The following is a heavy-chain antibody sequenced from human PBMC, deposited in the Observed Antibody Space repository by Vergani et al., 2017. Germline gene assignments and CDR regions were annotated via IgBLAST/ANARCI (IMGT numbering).Heavy chain of an antibody. CDR1: GGSISSYY. J-gene: IGHJ5*02. CDR2: IYYSGST. D-gene: IGHD1-26*01. V-gene: IGHV4-59*01. CDR3: ARDNEVGARNWFDP. Sequence: QVQLQESGPGLVKPSETLSLTCTVSGGSISSYYWSWIRQPPGEGLEWIGYIYYSGSTNYNPSLKSRVTISVDTSKNQFSLKLSCVTAADTAVYYCARDNEVGARNWFDPWGQGTLVTVSS.